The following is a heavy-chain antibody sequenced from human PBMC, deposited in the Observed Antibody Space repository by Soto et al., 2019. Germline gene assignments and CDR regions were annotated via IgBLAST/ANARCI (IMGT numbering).Heavy chain of an antibody. J-gene: IGHJ5*02. CDR3: ARTKSSSWYVWFDP. D-gene: IGHD6-13*01. CDR2: IYYSGST. V-gene: IGHV4-31*03. Sequence: QVQLQESGPGLVKPSQTLSLTCTVSGGSISSGGYYWSWIRQHPGKGLEWIGYIYYSGSTYYNPSLKSRVTISVDTSKNQFSLKLSSVTAADTAVYYCARTKSSSWYVWFDPWGQGTLVTVSS. CDR1: GGSISSGGYY.